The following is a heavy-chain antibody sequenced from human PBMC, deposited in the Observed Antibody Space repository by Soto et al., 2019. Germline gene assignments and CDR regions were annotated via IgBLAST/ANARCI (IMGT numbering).Heavy chain of an antibody. D-gene: IGHD6-13*01. Sequence: PSETLSLTCTVSGGSISSYYWSWIRQPPGKGLEWIGYIYYSGSTNYNPSLKSRVTISVDTSKDQFSLKLSSVTAADTAVYYCASGYGRNFDYWGQGNQVTVSS. CDR3: ASGYGRNFDY. V-gene: IGHV4-59*01. J-gene: IGHJ4*02. CDR2: IYYSGST. CDR1: GGSISSYY.